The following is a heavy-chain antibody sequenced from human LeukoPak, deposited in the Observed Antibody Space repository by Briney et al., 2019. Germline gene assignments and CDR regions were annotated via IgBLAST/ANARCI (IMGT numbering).Heavy chain of an antibody. CDR2: IYYGGST. CDR3: ARLPYPYDSSGSPPLDY. V-gene: IGHV4-39*01. D-gene: IGHD3-22*01. CDR1: GGSISSSNYY. Sequence: SETQSLTCTVSGGSISSSNYYWGWIRQPPGKGLEWIGSIYYGGSTYYNPSLKSRVTISVDTSKNQFSLKLSSVTAADTAVYYCARLPYPYDSSGSPPLDYWGQGTLVTVSS. J-gene: IGHJ4*02.